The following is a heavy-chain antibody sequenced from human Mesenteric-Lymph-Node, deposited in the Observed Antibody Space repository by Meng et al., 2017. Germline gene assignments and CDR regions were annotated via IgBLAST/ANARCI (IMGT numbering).Heavy chain of an antibody. CDR3: ARVFGGYYGMDV. J-gene: IGHJ6*02. CDR2: INPNSGGT. V-gene: IGHV1-2*02. D-gene: IGHD3-10*01. Sequence: ASVKVSCKASGYTLTSYGISWVRQAPGQGLEWMGWINPNSGGTNYAQKFQGRVTMTRDTSISTAYMELSRLRSDDTAVYYCARVFGGYYGMDVWGQGTTVTVSS. CDR1: GYTLTSYG.